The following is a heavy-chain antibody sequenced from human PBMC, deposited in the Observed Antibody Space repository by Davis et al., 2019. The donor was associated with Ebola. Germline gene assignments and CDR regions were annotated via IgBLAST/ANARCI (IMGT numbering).Heavy chain of an antibody. CDR2: IKQDGSEK. V-gene: IGHV3-7*01. Sequence: GESLKISCAASGFSFSGYWMSWVRQAPGKGLEWVANIKQDGSEKYYVDSVKGRFTISRDNAKNSLYLQMNSLRAEDTAVYYCARQDLDCSSSSCYGPYYYGMDVWGQGTTVTVSS. J-gene: IGHJ6*02. CDR3: ARQDLDCSSSSCYGPYYYGMDV. D-gene: IGHD2-2*01. CDR1: GFSFSGYW.